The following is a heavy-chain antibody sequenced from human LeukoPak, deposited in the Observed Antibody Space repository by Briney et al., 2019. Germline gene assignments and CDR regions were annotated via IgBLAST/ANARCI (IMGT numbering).Heavy chain of an antibody. J-gene: IGHJ4*02. D-gene: IGHD3-22*01. Sequence: SETLSLTCAVYGGSFSGYYWSWIRQPPGKGLEWIGEINYSGSTNYNPSLKSRVNISVDTSKHQFSLKLRSVTAEDTAGYYCARGGPYYYDSRCYYYWPQGTLVTVSS. CDR3: ARGGPYYYDSRCYYY. CDR1: GGSFSGYY. CDR2: INYSGST. V-gene: IGHV4-34*01.